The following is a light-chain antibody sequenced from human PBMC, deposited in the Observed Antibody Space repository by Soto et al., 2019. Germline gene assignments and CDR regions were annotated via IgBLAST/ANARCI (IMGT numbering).Light chain of an antibody. CDR3: QQYGSSPRE. Sequence: EIVLTQSPGTLPLSPGERATLSCRASQSIVGSTYLAWYQQKPGQAPRLLIYGASNRATGIPDRFSGSGSGTDFTLTISRLEPEDFAMYYCQQYGSSPREFGQGTKVDIK. CDR2: GAS. V-gene: IGKV3-20*01. J-gene: IGKJ1*01. CDR1: QSIVGSTY.